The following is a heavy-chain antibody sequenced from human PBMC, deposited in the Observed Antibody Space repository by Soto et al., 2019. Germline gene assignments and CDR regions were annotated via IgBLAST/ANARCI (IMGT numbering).Heavy chain of an antibody. D-gene: IGHD6-13*01. V-gene: IGHV4-59*01. Sequence: QVQLQESGPGLVKPSETLSLTCTVSGGSISSYYWTWIRQPPGTGLEWVGYVYYSGTTYYNPSLQSRVTISVDTSKNQFSLKVKSVTAADTAIYYCARAGSTWRDFFDYWGQGSLVTVSS. CDR2: VYYSGTT. CDR3: ARAGSTWRDFFDY. J-gene: IGHJ4*02. CDR1: GGSISSYY.